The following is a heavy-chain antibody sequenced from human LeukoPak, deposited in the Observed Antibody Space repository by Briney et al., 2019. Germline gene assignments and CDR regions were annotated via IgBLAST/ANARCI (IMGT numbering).Heavy chain of an antibody. J-gene: IGHJ6*02. CDR3: TRDSQNYDILTGPTYYYGMDV. CDR1: GGTFSSYA. CDR2: IIPILGIA. Sequence: SVKVSCKASGGTFSSYAISWVRQAPGQGLEWMGRIIPILGIANYAQKFQGRVTITADKSTSTAYMELSSLRSEDTAVYYCTRDSQNYDILTGPTYYYGMDVWGQGTTVTVSS. V-gene: IGHV1-69*04. D-gene: IGHD3-9*01.